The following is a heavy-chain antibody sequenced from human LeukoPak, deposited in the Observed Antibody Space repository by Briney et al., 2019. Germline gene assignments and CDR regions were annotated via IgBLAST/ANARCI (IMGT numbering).Heavy chain of an antibody. D-gene: IGHD2-15*01. CDR1: GFTFSSYA. J-gene: IGHJ4*02. CDR3: AREGRLRPSHIDY. Sequence: GGSLRLSCAASGFTFSSYAMSWVRQAPGKGLEWVSAISGSGGSTYYADSVKGRFTISRDNAQNLLYLQMNSLRADDTAVYYCAREGRLRPSHIDYWGQGTLVTVSS. CDR2: ISGSGGST. V-gene: IGHV3-23*01.